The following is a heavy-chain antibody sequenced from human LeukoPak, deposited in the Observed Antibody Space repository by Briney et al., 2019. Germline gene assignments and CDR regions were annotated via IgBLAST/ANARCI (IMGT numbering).Heavy chain of an antibody. CDR3: AKGTLGHCNGASCYPLDY. CDR1: GFAFSNYA. J-gene: IGHJ4*02. V-gene: IGHV3-23*01. Sequence: GGSLRLSCAASGFAFSNYAMAWVRQAPGKEPEWVSVITGGGADTYQIDSVKGRFTISRDNSKNTLYLQMNSLRAEDTAVYFCAKGTLGHCNGASCYPLDYWGQGTLVTVSS. CDR2: ITGGGADT. D-gene: IGHD2-15*01.